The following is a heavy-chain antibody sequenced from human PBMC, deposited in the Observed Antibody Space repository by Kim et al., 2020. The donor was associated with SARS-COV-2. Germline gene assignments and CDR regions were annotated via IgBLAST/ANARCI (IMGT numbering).Heavy chain of an antibody. V-gene: IGHV1-18*01. D-gene: IGHD3-9*01. CDR1: GYTFTSYG. J-gene: IGHJ4*02. Sequence: ASVKVSCKPSGYTFTSYGISWVRQAPGQGLEWMGWISAYNGNTNYAQKLQGRVTMTTDTSTSTAYMELRSLRSDDTAVYYCARDRRSDFPYDILTGYYRASELTNWGQGTLVTVSS. CDR3: ARDRRSDFPYDILTGYYRASELTN. CDR2: ISAYNGNT.